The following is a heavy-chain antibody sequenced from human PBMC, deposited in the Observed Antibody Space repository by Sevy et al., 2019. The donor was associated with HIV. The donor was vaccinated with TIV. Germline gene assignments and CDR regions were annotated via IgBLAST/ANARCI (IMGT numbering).Heavy chain of an antibody. Sequence: GGPLRLSCAASGFTFSDYYMSWIRQAPGKGLEWVSYISSSGSTIYYADSVKGRFTISRDNAKNSLYLQMNSLRAEDTAVYYCARELRITIFGVVTYYYGMDVWGQGTTVTVSS. CDR2: ISSSGSTI. V-gene: IGHV3-11*01. D-gene: IGHD3-3*01. CDR3: ARELRITIFGVVTYYYGMDV. CDR1: GFTFSDYY. J-gene: IGHJ6*02.